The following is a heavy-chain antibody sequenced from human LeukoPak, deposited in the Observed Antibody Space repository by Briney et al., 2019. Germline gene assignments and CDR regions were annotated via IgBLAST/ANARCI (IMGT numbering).Heavy chain of an antibody. D-gene: IGHD3-10*01. CDR1: GGSISSYY. V-gene: IGHV4-59*08. Sequence: SETLSLTCTVSGGSISSYYWNWIRQPPGKGLEWIGNIYYSGSTNYNPSLKSRVTISVDMSKNQFSLRLSSVAAADTAVYYCARHRGVGALTWGQGTLVTVSS. CDR2: IYYSGST. J-gene: IGHJ5*02. CDR3: ARHRGVGALT.